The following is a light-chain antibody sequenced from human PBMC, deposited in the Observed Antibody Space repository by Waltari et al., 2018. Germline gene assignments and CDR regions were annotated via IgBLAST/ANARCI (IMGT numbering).Light chain of an antibody. Sequence: QTVVTQEPSLSVSPGETVTLTCALSSGSVSSTSYPTWYQQTPGQPPRTLLYKGTRRSSGVPERFSGSILGNTAALTITGAQAEDESDYYCSMYMGSGIWVFGGGTKLTVL. J-gene: IGLJ3*02. V-gene: IGLV8-61*01. CDR2: KGT. CDR1: SGSVSSTSY. CDR3: SMYMGSGIWV.